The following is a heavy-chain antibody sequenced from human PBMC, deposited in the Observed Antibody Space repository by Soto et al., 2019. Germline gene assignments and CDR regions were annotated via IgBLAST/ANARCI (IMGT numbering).Heavy chain of an antibody. Sequence: ATLSLSCPKCVGSSSSSSFDCGWIRQNPGKGLEWIGSIYYSGSTYYNPSLKSRVTISVDTSKNQFSLKLSSVTAADTAVYYCASVAYYDFWSGGRAFDIWGQGTTVTVSS. D-gene: IGHD3-3*01. CDR3: ASVAYYDFWSGGRAFDI. J-gene: IGHJ3*02. CDR1: VGSSSSSSFD. V-gene: IGHV4-39*01. CDR2: IYYSGST.